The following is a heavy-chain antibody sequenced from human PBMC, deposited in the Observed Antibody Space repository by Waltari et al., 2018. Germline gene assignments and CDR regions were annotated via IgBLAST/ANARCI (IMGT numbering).Heavy chain of an antibody. CDR1: GFPFITYA. CDR2: VDNSGGRT. D-gene: IGHD6-19*01. V-gene: IGHV3-23*01. J-gene: IGHJ4*02. CDR3: TKDRQSIQFEY. Sequence: EVQLLESGGGLVQPGESLRLSCAPSGFPFITYAMNWVRQAPGKGLEWVSTVDNSGGRTFYAASVQGRFTISRDNLRNTVYLQMNSLRAEDTALYYCTKDRQSIQFEYWGQGILVTVSS.